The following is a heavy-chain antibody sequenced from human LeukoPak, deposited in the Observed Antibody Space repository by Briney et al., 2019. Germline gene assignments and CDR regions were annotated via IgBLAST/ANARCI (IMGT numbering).Heavy chain of an antibody. CDR3: ARGQKLRAFDY. CDR2: IDWDDDK. D-gene: IGHD3-10*01. CDR1: GFSLSTSGMR. Sequence: SGPTLVNPTQTLTLTCTFSGFSLSTSGMRVSWIRQPPGKALEWLARIDWDDDKFYSTSLKTRLNISKDTSKNQVVLTMTNMDPVDTATYYCARGQKLRAFDYWGQGTLVTVSS. V-gene: IGHV2-70*04. J-gene: IGHJ4*02.